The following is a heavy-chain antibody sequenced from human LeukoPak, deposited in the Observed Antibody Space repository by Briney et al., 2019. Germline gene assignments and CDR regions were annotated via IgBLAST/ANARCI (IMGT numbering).Heavy chain of an antibody. CDR3: AKDRPNFYETSGAYYKPKGDF. V-gene: IGHV3-23*01. CDR1: GFTFNTHA. J-gene: IGHJ4*02. D-gene: IGHD3-10*01. Sequence: GGSLRLSCEASGFTFNTHAMSWVRQAPEKGPEWVASVTSSGRTPYYADSVRGRFTISRDNSKNTLYLQMNSLRGEDTAVYYCAKDRPNFYETSGAYYKPKGDFWGQGSLVTVSS. CDR2: VTSSGRTP.